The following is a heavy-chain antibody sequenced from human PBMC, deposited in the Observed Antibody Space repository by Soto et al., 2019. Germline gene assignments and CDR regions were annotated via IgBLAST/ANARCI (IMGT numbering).Heavy chain of an antibody. V-gene: IGHV3-23*01. J-gene: IGHJ4*02. CDR1: GFTFSSYA. D-gene: IGHD6-13*01. CDR2: ISGSGGST. CDR3: PTLELVTHSLDY. Sequence: EVQLLESGGGLVQPGGSLRLSCAASGFTFSSYAMSWVRQAPGKGLEWVSAISGSGGSTYYADSVKGRFTISRDNSKKSLYLQRNGLRADDTPVYYFPTLELVTHSLDYWGRGTLVTLSS.